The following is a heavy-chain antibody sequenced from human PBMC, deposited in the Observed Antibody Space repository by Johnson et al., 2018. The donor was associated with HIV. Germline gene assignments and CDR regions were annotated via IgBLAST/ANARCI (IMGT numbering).Heavy chain of an antibody. D-gene: IGHD4-17*01. J-gene: IGHJ3*02. CDR3: ARDPIRGYGDYEDDAFDI. V-gene: IGHV3-48*04. CDR1: GFSFSSYG. Sequence: VQLVESGGGVVQPGRSLRLSCAASGFSFSSYGMHWVRQAPGKGLECLSYIRSSGYSIYYTDPVKCRFIITRDIAKNSLYLQMNSLRAEDTAVYYCARDPIRGYGDYEDDAFDIWGQGTMVTVSS. CDR2: IRSSGYSI.